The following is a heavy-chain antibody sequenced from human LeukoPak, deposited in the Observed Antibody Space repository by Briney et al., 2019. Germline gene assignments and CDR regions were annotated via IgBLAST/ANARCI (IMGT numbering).Heavy chain of an antibody. J-gene: IGHJ4*02. CDR1: GIPFSDYY. Sequence: NSGGSLRLSCVVSGIPFSDYYMNWIRQAPGKGLEWISYISSSSSYTDYADSVKGRFTISRDNAKSALYLQMNSLRLEDTAVYYCAAGTAADFWGQGTLVTVSS. CDR2: ISSSSSYT. D-gene: IGHD6-13*01. V-gene: IGHV3-11*03. CDR3: AAGTAADF.